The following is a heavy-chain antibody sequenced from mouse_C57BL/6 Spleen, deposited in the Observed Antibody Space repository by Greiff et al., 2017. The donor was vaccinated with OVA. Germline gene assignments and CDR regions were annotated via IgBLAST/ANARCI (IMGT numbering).Heavy chain of an antibody. Sequence: VQLQQPGAELVKPGASVKMSCKASGYTFTSYWITWVKQRPGQGLEWIGDIYPGSGSTNYNEKFKSKATLTVDTSSSTAYMQLSSLTSEDSAVYYCARGVYYDYDRYYYAMDYWGQGTSVTVSS. CDR2: IYPGSGST. CDR3: ARGVYYDYDRYYYAMDY. J-gene: IGHJ4*01. D-gene: IGHD2-4*01. V-gene: IGHV1-55*01. CDR1: GYTFTSYW.